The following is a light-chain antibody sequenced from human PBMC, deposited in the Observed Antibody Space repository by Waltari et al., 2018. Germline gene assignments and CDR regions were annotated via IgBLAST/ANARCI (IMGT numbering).Light chain of an antibody. CDR1: QSVSSF. J-gene: IGKJ2*01. V-gene: IGKV3-11*01. Sequence: EVVLTQSPATLSLSPGERATLSCRASQSVSSFLAWYQQKPGQAPRLLIYDASNRATGIPARFSGSGSGTDFTLTISSLEPEDFAVYYCQHYSTYYRTFGQGTKLEIK. CDR2: DAS. CDR3: QHYSTYYRT.